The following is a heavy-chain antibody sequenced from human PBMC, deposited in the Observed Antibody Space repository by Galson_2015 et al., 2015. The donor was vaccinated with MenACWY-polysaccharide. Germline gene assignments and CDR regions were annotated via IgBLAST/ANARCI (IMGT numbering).Heavy chain of an antibody. Sequence: SLRLSCAASGFTFSVYYMHWIRQAPGKGLEWVSYTSGSGSATYFADSVKGRFIISRDNAKNSLYLQMNSLRAEDTAVYYCARDPRGARSSYFDNWGQGIQVTVSS. J-gene: IGHJ4*02. V-gene: IGHV3-11*01. CDR3: ARDPRGARSSYFDN. CDR2: TSGSGSAT. CDR1: GFTFSVYY. D-gene: IGHD3-10*01.